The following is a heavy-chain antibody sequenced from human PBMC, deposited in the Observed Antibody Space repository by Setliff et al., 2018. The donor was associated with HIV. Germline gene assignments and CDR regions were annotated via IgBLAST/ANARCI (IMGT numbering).Heavy chain of an antibody. V-gene: IGHV3-7*01. CDR1: GLTFSSYW. Sequence: GGSLRFSCAASGLTFSSYWMSWVRQAPGKGLEWVANIKQDGSEKYYVDSVKGRFTISRDNAKNSLYLQMNSLRAEDTAVYYCARILQVGGTTRYAFDIWGQGTMVTVSS. CDR3: ARILQVGGTTRYAFDI. CDR2: IKQDGSEK. D-gene: IGHD1-26*01. J-gene: IGHJ3*02.